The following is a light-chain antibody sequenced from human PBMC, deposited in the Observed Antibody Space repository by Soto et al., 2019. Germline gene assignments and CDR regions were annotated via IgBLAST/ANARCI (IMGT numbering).Light chain of an antibody. Sequence: EILLAQSPATLSLSPGERATLSCKASQDVSIFLAWYQQKPGQAPRLLIHDASNRATGVPARFSGSGSGRDFTHTITSLEPEDFAVYYCQQRSTGLYTFGQGTKLEV. J-gene: IGKJ2*01. V-gene: IGKV3-11*02. CDR1: QDVSIF. CDR3: QQRSTGLYT. CDR2: DAS.